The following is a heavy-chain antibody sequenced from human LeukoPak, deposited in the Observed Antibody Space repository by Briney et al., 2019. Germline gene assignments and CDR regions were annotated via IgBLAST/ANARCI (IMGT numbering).Heavy chain of an antibody. CDR3: ARDYPWIPYYYGSGSSYYYMDV. D-gene: IGHD3-10*01. CDR1: GFTLSSYT. V-gene: IGHV3-21*01. J-gene: IGHJ6*03. CDR2: ISSSSNYI. Sequence: GGSLRLSCTASGFTLSSYTMNWVRQAPGKGLEWVSSISSSSNYIYYTDSVKGRFTISRDNAKNSLYLQMNSLRAEDTAVYYCARDYPWIPYYYGSGSSYYYMDVWGKGTTVTVSS.